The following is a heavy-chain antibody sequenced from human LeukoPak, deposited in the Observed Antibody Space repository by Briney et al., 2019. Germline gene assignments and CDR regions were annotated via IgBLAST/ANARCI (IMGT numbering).Heavy chain of an antibody. Sequence: GSWVKVSCKASGGTFSSYAISWVRQAPGQGLEWMGGIIPIFGTANYAQKFQGRVTITADESTSTAYMELSSLRSEDTAVYFCAREHDTFTAFSFDYWGQGTLVTVSS. CDR2: IIPIFGTA. CDR1: GGTFSSYA. V-gene: IGHV1-69*01. D-gene: IGHD3-9*01. J-gene: IGHJ4*02. CDR3: AREHDTFTAFSFDY.